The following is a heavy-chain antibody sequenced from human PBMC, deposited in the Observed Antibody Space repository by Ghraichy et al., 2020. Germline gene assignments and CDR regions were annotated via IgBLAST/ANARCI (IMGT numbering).Heavy chain of an antibody. CDR2: IYSGGST. Sequence: GESLNISCAASGFTVSSNYMSWVRQAPGKGLEWVSVIYSGGSTYYADSVKGRFTISRDNSKNTLYLQMNSLRAEDTAVYYCARDSDWGGGTDYWGQGTLVTVSS. CDR1: GFTVSSNY. CDR3: ARDSDWGGGTDY. J-gene: IGHJ4*02. V-gene: IGHV3-53*01. D-gene: IGHD3-16*01.